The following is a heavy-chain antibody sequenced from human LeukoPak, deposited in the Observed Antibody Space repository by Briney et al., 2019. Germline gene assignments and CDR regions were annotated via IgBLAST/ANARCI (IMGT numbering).Heavy chain of an antibody. Sequence: SETLSLTCTVSGGSISSYYWSWIRQPPRKGLEWIGYIYYSGSTNYNPSLKSRVTISVDTSKNQFSLKLSSVTAADTAVYYCARGEDYYDSSGYLGDAFDIWGQGTMVTVSS. D-gene: IGHD3-22*01. CDR2: IYYSGST. V-gene: IGHV4-59*01. CDR1: GGSISSYY. J-gene: IGHJ3*02. CDR3: ARGEDYYDSSGYLGDAFDI.